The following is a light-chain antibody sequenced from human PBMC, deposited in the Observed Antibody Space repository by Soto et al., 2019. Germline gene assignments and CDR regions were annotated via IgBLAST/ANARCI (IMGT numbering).Light chain of an antibody. CDR3: QHDYGTPGY. J-gene: IGKJ2*01. V-gene: IGKV1-39*01. CDR1: QSISRY. Sequence: DIQLTQSPSSLSASVGDRITITCRSSQSISRYLNWYQQRPGKAPKVLIFGANSLQSGVPSRFSGSGPGTEFTLTISGLQTEDFATYYCQHDYGTPGYLGQGTKVDVK. CDR2: GAN.